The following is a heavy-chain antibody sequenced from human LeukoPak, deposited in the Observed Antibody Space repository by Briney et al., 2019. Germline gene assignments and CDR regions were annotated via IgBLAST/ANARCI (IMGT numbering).Heavy chain of an antibody. D-gene: IGHD5-24*01. CDR3: ARVTVGDNYGTGLFDS. CDR1: GFTFSSYE. V-gene: IGHV3-48*03. CDR2: ISSSSTTI. Sequence: GGSLRLSCAASGFTFSSYEMNWVRQAPGKGLEWISYISSSSTTIHYADSVRGRFTISRDNAENSMYLQMNSLRVEDTAVYYCARVTVGDNYGTGLFDSWGQGTLVTVSS. J-gene: IGHJ4*02.